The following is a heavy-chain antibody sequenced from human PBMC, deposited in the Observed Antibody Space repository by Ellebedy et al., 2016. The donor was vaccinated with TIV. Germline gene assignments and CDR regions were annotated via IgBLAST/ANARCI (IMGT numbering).Heavy chain of an antibody. CDR1: GFTFSSYW. CDR2: INGDGSST. J-gene: IGHJ4*02. CDR3: AGTRINMIVD. D-gene: IGHD3-22*01. Sequence: GESLKISCAASGFTFSSYWMHWVRQAPGKGLVWVSRINGDGSSTSYADSVKGRFTISRDNAKNSLYLQMNSLRAEDTAVYYCAGTRINMIVDWGQGTLVTVSS. V-gene: IGHV3-74*01.